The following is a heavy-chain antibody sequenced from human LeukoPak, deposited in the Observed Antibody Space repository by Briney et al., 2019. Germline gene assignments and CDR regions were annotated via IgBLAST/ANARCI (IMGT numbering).Heavy chain of an antibody. V-gene: IGHV1-8*01. J-gene: IGHJ3*02. Sequence: SVKVSCKASGYTFTSYDINWVRQATGQGLEWMGWMNPNSGNTGYAQKFQGRVTMTRNTSISTAYMELSSLRSEDTAVYYCATFLISSGYYSFINSDAFDIWGQGTMVTVSS. D-gene: IGHD3-22*01. CDR3: ATFLISSGYYSFINSDAFDI. CDR2: MNPNSGNT. CDR1: GYTFTSYD.